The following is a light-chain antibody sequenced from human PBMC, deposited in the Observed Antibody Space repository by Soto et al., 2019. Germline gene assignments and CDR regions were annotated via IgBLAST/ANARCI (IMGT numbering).Light chain of an antibody. CDR1: QSISRY. J-gene: IGKJ2*01. CDR3: QQSYSTTRLFP. Sequence: DIQMTQSPSSLSASVGDRVTITCRASQSISRYLNWYQQKPGKAPKLLIYAASSLQSGVPSRLSGSGSGTDFTLTISSLQPEDSATYYCQQSYSTTRLFPFGQGTNLEI. CDR2: AAS. V-gene: IGKV1-39*01.